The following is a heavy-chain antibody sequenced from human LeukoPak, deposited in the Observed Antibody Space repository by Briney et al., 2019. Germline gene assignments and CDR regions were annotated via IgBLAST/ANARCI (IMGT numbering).Heavy chain of an antibody. CDR3: ARYDYGDCWFDP. Sequence: SETLSLTCTVSGGSMNNYYWSWIRQAPGKGLERIGYISDSGSTNYNPSLRSRVTISVDTSKNQFSLKLSSVTAADTALYYCARYDYGDCWFDPWGQGTLVTVSS. D-gene: IGHD4-17*01. CDR2: ISDSGST. V-gene: IGHV4-59*01. J-gene: IGHJ5*02. CDR1: GGSMNNYY.